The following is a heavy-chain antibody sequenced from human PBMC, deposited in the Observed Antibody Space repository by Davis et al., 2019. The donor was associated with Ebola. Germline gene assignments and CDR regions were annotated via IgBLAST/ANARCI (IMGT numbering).Heavy chain of an antibody. Sequence: AASVKVSCKASGYTFTSYYMHWVRQAPGQGLEWMGIINPSGGSTSYAQKFQGRVTMTRDTSTSTVYMELSSLRSEDTAVYYCARDLRLTGSGYYLPDYWGQGTLVTVSS. CDR3: ARDLRLTGSGYYLPDY. V-gene: IGHV1-46*03. J-gene: IGHJ4*02. D-gene: IGHD3-22*01. CDR2: INPSGGST. CDR1: GYTFTSYY.